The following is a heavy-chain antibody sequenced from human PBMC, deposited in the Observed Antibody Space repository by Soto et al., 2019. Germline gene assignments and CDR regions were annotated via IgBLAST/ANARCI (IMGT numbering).Heavy chain of an antibody. D-gene: IGHD5-12*01. CDR1: GFTFSRYV. CDR3: AKGSQRWLQFPDFDY. J-gene: IGHJ4*02. CDR2: ISFDGTSK. Sequence: TGGSLRLSCASSGFTFSRYVMRLVRQAPGKGLEWVALISFDGTSKNYADSVKGRFIISRDNSKNSLYLQMNSLRAEDTAVYYCAKGSQRWLQFPDFDYWGQGTLVTVSS. V-gene: IGHV3-30*18.